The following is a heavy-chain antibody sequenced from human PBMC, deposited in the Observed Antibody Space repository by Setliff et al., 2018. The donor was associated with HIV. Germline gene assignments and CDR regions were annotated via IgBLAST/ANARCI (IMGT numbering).Heavy chain of an antibody. J-gene: IGHJ3*02. CDR3: ARDPAVASREVAFDT. CDR1: GGSISSGNNY. Sequence: PSETLSLTCTVSGGSISSGNNYWSWIRQPPGKGLEWIAYIYYSGNTYYNPSLKSRATISVDTSKNQFSLKLNSVTVADTAVYYCARDPAVASREVAFDTWGQGTMVTVS. CDR2: IYYSGNT. D-gene: IGHD2-21*01. V-gene: IGHV4-30-4*08.